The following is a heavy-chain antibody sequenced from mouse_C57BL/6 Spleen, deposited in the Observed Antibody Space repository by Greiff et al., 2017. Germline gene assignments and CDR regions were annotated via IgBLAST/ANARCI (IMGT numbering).Heavy chain of an antibody. D-gene: IGHD1-1*01. CDR3: ARVTTVVATDYFDY. CDR2: ISDGGSYT. Sequence: VQLQQSGGGLVKPGGSLKLSCAASGFTFSSYAMSWVRQTPEKRLEWVATISDGGSYTYYPDNVKGRFTISRDNAKNNLYLQMSHLKSEDTAMYYCARVTTVVATDYFDYWGQGTTLTVSS. V-gene: IGHV5-4*01. J-gene: IGHJ2*01. CDR1: GFTFSSYA.